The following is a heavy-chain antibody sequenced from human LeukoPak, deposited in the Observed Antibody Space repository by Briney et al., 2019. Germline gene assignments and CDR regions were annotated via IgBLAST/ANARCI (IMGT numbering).Heavy chain of an antibody. V-gene: IGHV4-31*03. J-gene: IGHJ6*02. CDR1: GGSISSGGYY. CDR2: IYYSGST. CDR3: ARSSKDYGMDV. Sequence: PSETLSLTCTVSGGSISSGGYYWSWIRQHPGKGLEWIGYIYYSGSTYYNPSLKSRITISVDTSKNQFSLKLSSVTAADTAVYYCARSSKDYGMDVWGQGTTVTVSS.